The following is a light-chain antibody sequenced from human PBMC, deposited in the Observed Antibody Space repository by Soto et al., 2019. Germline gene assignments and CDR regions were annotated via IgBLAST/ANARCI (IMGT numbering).Light chain of an antibody. Sequence: DIQMTQSPSSLSASVGDRVTITCQASQDINNLLNWYQQKPGSAPKLLIYDASNLETGVPSRFSGSGSGTDFIFSISSLQPEDIATYYCQHYDNLPPLTFGGGTKVDIK. J-gene: IGKJ4*01. CDR3: QHYDNLPPLT. CDR2: DAS. V-gene: IGKV1-33*01. CDR1: QDINNL.